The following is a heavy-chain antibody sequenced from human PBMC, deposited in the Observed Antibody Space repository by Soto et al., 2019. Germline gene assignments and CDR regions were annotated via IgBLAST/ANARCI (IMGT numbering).Heavy chain of an antibody. D-gene: IGHD3-22*01. CDR3: ARVSGHDSSGLADY. Sequence: QVQLVQSGAEVKKPGSSVKVSCKASGGTFSSYTISWVRQAPGQGLEWMGRIIPILGIANYAQKFQGRVTITADKSTSTAYMELSSLRSEDTAVYYCARVSGHDSSGLADYWGQGTLVTVSS. V-gene: IGHV1-69*02. CDR1: GGTFSSYT. CDR2: IIPILGIA. J-gene: IGHJ4*02.